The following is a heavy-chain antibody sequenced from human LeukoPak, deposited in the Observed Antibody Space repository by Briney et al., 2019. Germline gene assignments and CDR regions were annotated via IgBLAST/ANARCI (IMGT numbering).Heavy chain of an antibody. J-gene: IGHJ2*01. V-gene: IGHV3-66*01. CDR1: GFTVSSNY. Sequence: GGSLRLSCAASGFTVSSNYMSWVRQAPGKGLEWVSVIYSGGSTYYADSVKGRFTISRDNSKHTLYLQMNSLRAEDTAVYYCARETGCSSTSCSSYWYFDLWGRGTLVTVSS. CDR2: IYSGGST. D-gene: IGHD2-2*01. CDR3: ARETGCSSTSCSSYWYFDL.